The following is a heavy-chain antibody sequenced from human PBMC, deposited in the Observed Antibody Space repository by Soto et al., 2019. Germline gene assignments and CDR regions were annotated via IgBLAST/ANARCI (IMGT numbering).Heavy chain of an antibody. CDR1: GGSISSYY. D-gene: IGHD6-6*01. Sequence: SETLSLTCTVSGGSISSYYWSWIRQPAGKGLEWIGRIHTSGNTNYNPSLKSRVTMSLETSQNQFSLNLSSVTAADTAVYYCARETSTIAARYFDYWGQGTMVTVYS. V-gene: IGHV4-4*07. CDR3: ARETSTIAARYFDY. CDR2: IHTSGNT. J-gene: IGHJ4*02.